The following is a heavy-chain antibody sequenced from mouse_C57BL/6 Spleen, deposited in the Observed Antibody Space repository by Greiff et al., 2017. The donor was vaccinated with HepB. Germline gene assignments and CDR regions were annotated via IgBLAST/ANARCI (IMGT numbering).Heavy chain of an antibody. CDR1: GYTFTSYW. CDR3: ARLGITTVVAPYYFDY. CDR2: INPSSGYT. J-gene: IGHJ2*01. Sequence: VQLQQSGAELAKPGASEKLSCKASGYTFTSYWMHWVKQRPGQGLEWIGYINPSSGYTKYNQKFKDKATLTADKSSSTAYMQLSSLTYEDSAVYYCARLGITTVVAPYYFDYWGQGTTLTVSS. D-gene: IGHD1-1*01. V-gene: IGHV1-7*01.